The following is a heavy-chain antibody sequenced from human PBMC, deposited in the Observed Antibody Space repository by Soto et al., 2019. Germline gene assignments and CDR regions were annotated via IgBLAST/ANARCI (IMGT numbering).Heavy chain of an antibody. CDR3: ARDQGIAVAVFDY. Sequence: NPSETLSLTCTVSGGSISRYYWSWIRQPPGKGLEWIGYLYNTGSTIYNPSLKSRVTISVDTSKNQFSLKLNSVTAADTAVYYCARDQGIAVAVFDYWGQGTLVTVSS. CDR2: LYNTGST. V-gene: IGHV4-59*01. D-gene: IGHD6-19*01. J-gene: IGHJ4*02. CDR1: GGSISRYY.